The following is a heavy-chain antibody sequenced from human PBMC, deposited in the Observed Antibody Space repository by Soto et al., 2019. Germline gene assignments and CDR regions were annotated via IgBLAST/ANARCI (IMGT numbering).Heavy chain of an antibody. D-gene: IGHD6-13*01. CDR2: IYSSGST. CDR3: ARATQEYSSSSASGWFDP. V-gene: IGHV4-39*07. CDR1: GGSSSSTSYY. Sequence: PSVPMSLPCTVAGGSSSSTSYYWGWIRKPPGKGLEWIGSIYSSGSTNYNPSLKSRVTISVDTSKNQFSLKLSSVTAADTAVYYCARATQEYSSSSASGWFDPWGQGTLVTVSS. J-gene: IGHJ5*02.